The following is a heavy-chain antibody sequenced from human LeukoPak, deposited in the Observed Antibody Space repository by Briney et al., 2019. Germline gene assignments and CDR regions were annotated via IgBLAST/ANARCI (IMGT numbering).Heavy chain of an antibody. Sequence: PGGSLRLSCAASGFTFSSYAMSWVRQAPGKGLEWVSAISGSGGSTYYADSVKGRFTISRDNSKNTLYLQMNSLRAEDTAVYYCAKDSRVVVAARPDTWGQGTMVTVSS. CDR1: GFTFSSYA. V-gene: IGHV3-23*01. CDR3: AKDSRVVVAARPDT. CDR2: ISGSGGST. J-gene: IGHJ3*02. D-gene: IGHD2-15*01.